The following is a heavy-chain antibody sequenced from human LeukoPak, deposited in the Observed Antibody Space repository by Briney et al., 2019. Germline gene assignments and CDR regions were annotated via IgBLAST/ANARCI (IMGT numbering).Heavy chain of an antibody. V-gene: IGHV4-59*01. CDR2: IYYTGST. CDR1: GGSINSYY. J-gene: IGHJ4*02. CDR3: ARGGCSGGSCYSAVDY. D-gene: IGHD2-15*01. Sequence: APETLSLTCTVSGGSINSYYWSWIRQPPGKGLEWIGYIYYTGSTKYNPSLESRVTISVDTSKNQFSVKLSSVTAADTAVYYCARGGCSGGSCYSAVDYWGQGTLVTVSS.